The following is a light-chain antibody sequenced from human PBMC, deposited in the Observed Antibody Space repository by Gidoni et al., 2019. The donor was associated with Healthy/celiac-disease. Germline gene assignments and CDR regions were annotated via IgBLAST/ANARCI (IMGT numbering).Light chain of an antibody. CDR2: AAS. CDR3: QQSYSTPLYS. Sequence: TQSPSSLSASVGDRVTITCRASQSISSSLNWYQQKPVKAPKLLIYAASSLQSGVPSRFSGSGSGTDFTLTISSLQPEDFATYYCQQSYSTPLYSFGQGNKLEIK. CDR1: QSISSS. J-gene: IGKJ2*03. V-gene: IGKV1-39*01.